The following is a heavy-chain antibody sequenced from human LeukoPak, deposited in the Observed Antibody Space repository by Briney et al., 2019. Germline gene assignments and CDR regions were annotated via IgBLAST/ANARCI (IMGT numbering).Heavy chain of an antibody. CDR3: ARAYDSSGYIPDY. J-gene: IGHJ4*02. D-gene: IGHD3-22*01. CDR2: INPNSGGT. V-gene: IGHV1-2*02. Sequence: ASVKVSCKASGYTFTGYYMHWVRQAPGQGLEWMGWINPNSGGTNYAQKFQGRVTMTRDTSISTAYMELSGLRSDDTAVYYCARAYDSSGYIPDYWGQGTLVTVSS. CDR1: GYTFTGYY.